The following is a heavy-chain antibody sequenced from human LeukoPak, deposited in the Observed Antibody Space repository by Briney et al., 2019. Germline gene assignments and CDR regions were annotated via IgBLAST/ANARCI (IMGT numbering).Heavy chain of an antibody. Sequence: GGSLRLSCAASGFTFNNYAVSWVRQAPGRGLEWVSSISGDGHDIYHADSVKGRFTISRDNSKNTLYLHMESLRAEDTAMYYCAKGWMYGDLLNSWGQGTLVTVSS. V-gene: IGHV3-23*01. J-gene: IGHJ5*02. CDR3: AKGWMYGDLLNS. CDR2: ISGDGHDI. CDR1: GFTFNNYA. D-gene: IGHD3-10*02.